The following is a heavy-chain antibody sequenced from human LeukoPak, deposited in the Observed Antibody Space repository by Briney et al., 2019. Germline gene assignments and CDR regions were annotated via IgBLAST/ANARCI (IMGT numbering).Heavy chain of an antibody. J-gene: IGHJ6*04. V-gene: IGHV3-21*01. CDR3: AELGITMIGGV. D-gene: IGHD3-10*02. Sequence: GGSLRLSCAASGFTFSSYSMNWVRQAPGKGLEWVSSISSSSSYIYYADSVKGRFTISRDNAKKSVYLQMNSLRAEDTAVYYCAELGITMIGGVWGKGTTVTISS. CDR1: GFTFSSYS. CDR2: ISSSSSYI.